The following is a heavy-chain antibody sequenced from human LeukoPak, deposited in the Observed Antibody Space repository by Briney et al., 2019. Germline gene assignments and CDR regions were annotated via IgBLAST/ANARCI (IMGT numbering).Heavy chain of an antibody. J-gene: IGHJ3*02. CDR1: GYILTDYY. CDR3: ARLWVGATRVDAFDI. D-gene: IGHD1-26*01. Sequence: ASVKVSCKASGYILTDYYMHWVRQAPGQGLEWMGWINPNSGDTNYAQKFQGRVTMTRDTSISTAYMELSRLRSDDTAVYYCARLWVGATRVDAFDIWGQGTMVTVSS. V-gene: IGHV1-2*02. CDR2: INPNSGDT.